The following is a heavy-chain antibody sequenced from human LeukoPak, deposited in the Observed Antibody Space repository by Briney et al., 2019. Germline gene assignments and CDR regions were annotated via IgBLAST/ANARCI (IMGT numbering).Heavy chain of an antibody. CDR1: GFTFSSYA. D-gene: IGHD5-24*01. J-gene: IGHJ4*02. CDR3: AKEGGDGYIAYYFDY. V-gene: IGHV3-23*01. Sequence: GGSLRLSCAASGFTFSSYAMSWVRQAPGKGLEWVSAISGSGGSTYYADSVKGRFTISRDNSKNTLYLQMNSLRAGDTAVYYCAKEGGDGYIAYYFDYWGQGTLVTVSS. CDR2: ISGSGGST.